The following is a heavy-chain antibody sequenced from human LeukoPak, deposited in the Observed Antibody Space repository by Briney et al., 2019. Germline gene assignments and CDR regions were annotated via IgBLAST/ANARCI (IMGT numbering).Heavy chain of an antibody. CDR3: ARGAGYSSNY. CDR1: GGTFSNYG. CDR2: IIPIFGTA. J-gene: IGHJ4*02. Sequence: VASVKVSCKASGGTFSNYGISWVRQAPGQGLEWMGGIIPIFGTANYAQKFQGRVTLTADKSTSTAYMELSSLRSEDTAVYYCARGAGYSSNYWGQGTLVTVSS. D-gene: IGHD5-24*01. V-gene: IGHV1-69*06.